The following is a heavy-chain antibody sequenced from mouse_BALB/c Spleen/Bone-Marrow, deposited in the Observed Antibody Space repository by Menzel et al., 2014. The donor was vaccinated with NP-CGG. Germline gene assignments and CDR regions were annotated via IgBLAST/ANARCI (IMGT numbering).Heavy chain of an antibody. D-gene: IGHD4-1*01. CDR2: ISSGGGST. J-gene: IGHJ1*01. V-gene: IGHV5-12-1*01. Sequence: VKLVESGGGLVKPGGSLKLSCAASGFAFSSYDMSWVRQTPEKRLEWVAYISSGGGSTYYPDTVKGRFTISRDNAKNTLYLQMNSLKSEDTAMYYCARHKLGRWYFDVWGAGTTVTVSS. CDR1: GFAFSSYD. CDR3: ARHKLGRWYFDV.